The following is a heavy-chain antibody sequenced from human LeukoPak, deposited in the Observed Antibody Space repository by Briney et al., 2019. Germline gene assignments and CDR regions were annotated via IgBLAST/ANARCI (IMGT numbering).Heavy chain of an antibody. CDR1: GGSISSYY. J-gene: IGHJ6*02. CDR2: IYYSGST. Sequence: SETLSLTCTVSGGSISSYYWNWIRQPPGKGLEWIGYIYYSGSTNYNPSLKSRVTISVDTSKNQFSLKLSSVTTADTAVYYCASSPLYYYGSGSSNYGMDVWGQGTTVTVSS. V-gene: IGHV4-59*01. CDR3: ASSPLYYYGSGSSNYGMDV. D-gene: IGHD3-10*01.